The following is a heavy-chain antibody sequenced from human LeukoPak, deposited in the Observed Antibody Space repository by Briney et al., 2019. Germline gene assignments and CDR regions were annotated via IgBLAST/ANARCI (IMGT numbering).Heavy chain of an antibody. J-gene: IGHJ6*02. Sequence: GGSLRLSCAASGFTFSSYSMNWVRQAPGKGLGWVSYISSSSSTIYYADSVKGRFTISRDNANKSLYLQMNSLRAEDTAVYYCARARGYVMDVWGQGTTVTVSS. V-gene: IGHV3-48*01. CDR2: ISSSSSTI. CDR1: GFTFSSYS. D-gene: IGHD3-10*01. CDR3: ARARGYVMDV.